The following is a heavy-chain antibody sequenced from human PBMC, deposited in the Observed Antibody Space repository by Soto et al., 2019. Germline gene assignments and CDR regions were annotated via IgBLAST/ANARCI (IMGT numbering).Heavy chain of an antibody. CDR3: ATSYGDYYYGMDV. J-gene: IGHJ6*02. V-gene: IGHV1-46*01. D-gene: IGHD4-17*01. CDR1: GYTFTSYY. Sequence: ASVKVSCKASGYTFTSYYMHWVRQAPGQGLEWMGIINPSGGSTSYAQKFQGRVTMTRDTSTSTVYMELSSLRSEDTAVYYCATSYGDYYYGMDVWGQGTTVTVSS. CDR2: INPSGGST.